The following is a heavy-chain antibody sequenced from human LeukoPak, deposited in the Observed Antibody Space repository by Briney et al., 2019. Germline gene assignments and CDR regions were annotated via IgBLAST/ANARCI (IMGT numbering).Heavy chain of an antibody. CDR1: GFIVSSNY. CDR3: ARFASWGDAGNMFFDY. D-gene: IGHD3-10*02. CDR2: IYSGGST. J-gene: IGHJ4*02. Sequence: GGSLRLSCAASGFIVSSNYMSWVRQAPGKGLEWVSVIYSGGSTFYADSVKGRFTISRDNSKNTLYVQMNSLRAEDTAVYYCARFASWGDAGNMFFDYWGQGTLVTVSS. V-gene: IGHV3-53*01.